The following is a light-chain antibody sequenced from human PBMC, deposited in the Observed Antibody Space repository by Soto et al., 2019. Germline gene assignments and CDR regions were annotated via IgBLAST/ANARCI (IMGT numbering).Light chain of an antibody. CDR2: DAS. V-gene: IGKV1-5*01. J-gene: IGKJ3*01. CDR1: QSVSRW. CDR3: QHER. Sequence: DIQMTQSPSTLSASVGDRVTITCRASQSVSRWVAWYQQKPGKAPKLLIYDASTLQRGVPSRFIGDGSGTEFTLTISSLQPDDFATYYCQHERFGPGTKVEIK.